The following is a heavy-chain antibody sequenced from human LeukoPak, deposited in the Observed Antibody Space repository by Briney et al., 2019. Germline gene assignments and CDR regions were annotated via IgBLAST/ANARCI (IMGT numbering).Heavy chain of an antibody. CDR1: GGSFSGYY. CDR3: ARGRLRSPGFHP. V-gene: IGHV4-34*01. D-gene: IGHD4-17*01. J-gene: IGHJ5*02. CDR2: INHSGST. Sequence: SETLSLTCAVYGGSFSGYYWSWLRQPPGKGLEWIGEINHSGSTNYNPSLTSRVTISVDTSKNQFSLKLSSVPAADTAVSYCARGRLRSPGFHPLGQGTLVTVSS.